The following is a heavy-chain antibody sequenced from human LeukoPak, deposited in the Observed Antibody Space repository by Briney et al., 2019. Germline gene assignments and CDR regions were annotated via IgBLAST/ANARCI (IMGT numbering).Heavy chain of an antibody. V-gene: IGHV4-59*12. D-gene: IGHD4-17*01. CDR2: IYYSGST. Sequence: SETLSLTCTVSGGPISSYYWSWIRQPPGKGLEWIGYIYYSGSTNYNPSLKSRVTISVDTSKNQFSLRLSSVTAADTAVYYCARVGPYGDYDDAFDIWGQGTMVTVSS. CDR3: ARVGPYGDYDDAFDI. J-gene: IGHJ3*02. CDR1: GGPISSYY.